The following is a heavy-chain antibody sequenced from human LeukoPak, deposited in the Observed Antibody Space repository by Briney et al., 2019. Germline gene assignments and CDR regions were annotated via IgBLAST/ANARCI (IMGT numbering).Heavy chain of an antibody. Sequence: GGSRRLSCAVSGFTVSGNYMSWVRQAPGKGLEWVSVLYSGGTAYYADSVEGRFTISRDNSKNTLYLQMNSLRAEDTAVYYCARGYSGYDPFDYWGQGTLVTVSS. D-gene: IGHD5-12*01. CDR2: LYSGGTA. CDR1: GFTVSGNY. V-gene: IGHV3-66*01. J-gene: IGHJ4*02. CDR3: ARGYSGYDPFDY.